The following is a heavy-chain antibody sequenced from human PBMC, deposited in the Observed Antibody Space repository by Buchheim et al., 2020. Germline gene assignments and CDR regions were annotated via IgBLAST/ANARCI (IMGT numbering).Heavy chain of an antibody. V-gene: IGHV3-30-3*01. CDR2: ISYDGSNK. CDR3: AWPLNSIIYVAGHGGMDV. D-gene: IGHD6-19*01. CDR1: GFTFSSYA. Sequence: QVQLVESGGGVVQPGRSLRLSCAASGFTFSSYAMHWVRQAPGKGLEWVAVISYDGSNKYYADSVKGRFTISRDNSKNTLYLQMNSLRAEDTAVYYCAWPLNSIIYVAGHGGMDVWGQGTT. J-gene: IGHJ6*02.